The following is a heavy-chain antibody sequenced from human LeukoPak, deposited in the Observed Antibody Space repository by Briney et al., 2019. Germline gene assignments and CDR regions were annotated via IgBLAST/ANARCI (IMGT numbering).Heavy chain of an antibody. CDR1: GGSIRTSY. V-gene: IGHV4-59*01. CDR2: TYNSGST. CDR3: ARASPGAIFYYGMDV. Sequence: SETLSLTCTVSGGSIRTSYWSWIRQPPGKGLEWIGCTYNSGSTKYNPSLESRVTISEHTSQNQFSLNLASVTAADTAVYYCARASPGAIFYYGMDVWGQGTTVTVSS. J-gene: IGHJ6*02. D-gene: IGHD3-9*01.